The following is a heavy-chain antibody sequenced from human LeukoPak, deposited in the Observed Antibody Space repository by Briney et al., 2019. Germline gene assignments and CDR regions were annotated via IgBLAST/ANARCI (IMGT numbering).Heavy chain of an antibody. D-gene: IGHD4-17*01. V-gene: IGHV3-21*01. CDR1: GFTFSSYS. Sequence: GGSLILSCAASGFTFSSYSMNWVRQAPGKGLEWVSSISSSSSYIYYADSVKGRFTISRDNAKNSLYLQMNSLRAEDTAVYYCARFSYPVTTNYYYYMDVWGKGTTVTVSS. CDR3: ARFSYPVTTNYYYYMDV. J-gene: IGHJ6*03. CDR2: ISSSSSYI.